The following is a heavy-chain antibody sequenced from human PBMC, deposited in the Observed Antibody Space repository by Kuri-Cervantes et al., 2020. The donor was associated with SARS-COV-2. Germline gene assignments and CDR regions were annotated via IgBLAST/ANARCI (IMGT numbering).Heavy chain of an antibody. CDR2: ISNSSSYI. D-gene: IGHD5/OR15-5a*01. V-gene: IGHV3-21*01. CDR3: AREHLSVFYVFDY. Sequence: GESLKISCAASGLTFSSYSMNWVRQAPGKGLEWVSSISNSSSYIYYADSVKGRFTISRDNAKNSLYLQMNSLRAEDTAVYYCAREHLSVFYVFDYWGQGTLVTVSS. J-gene: IGHJ4*02. CDR1: GLTFSSYS.